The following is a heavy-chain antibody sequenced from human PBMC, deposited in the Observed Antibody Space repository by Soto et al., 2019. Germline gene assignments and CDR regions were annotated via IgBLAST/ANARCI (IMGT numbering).Heavy chain of an antibody. CDR1: GFTFSTYG. D-gene: IGHD4-17*01. V-gene: IGHV3-33*08. CDR3: ARDLNGALALGVDY. J-gene: IGHJ4*02. CDR2: IWSDGGNK. Sequence: GSLRLSCAASGFTFSTYGMHWVRQAPGRGLEWVAVIWSDGGNKYYADSVKGRFTISRDNSKNTLYLQMNSLRAEDTAVYYCARDLNGALALGVDYWGQGTLVTVSS.